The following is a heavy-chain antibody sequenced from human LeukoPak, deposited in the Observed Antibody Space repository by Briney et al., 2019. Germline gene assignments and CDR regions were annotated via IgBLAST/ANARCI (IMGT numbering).Heavy chain of an antibody. CDR2: ISSSGSTI. V-gene: IGHV3-48*03. D-gene: IGHD3-3*02. J-gene: IGHJ4*02. CDR1: GFTFSNYD. Sequence: VGSLRLSCAASGFTFSNYDINWVRQAPGKGLGWVSYISSSGSTIYYADSVKGRFTSSRDNAKNSLYLQTNSLRAEDTAVYYCARETHLATHFFDYWGQGTLVTVSS. CDR3: ARETHLATHFFDY.